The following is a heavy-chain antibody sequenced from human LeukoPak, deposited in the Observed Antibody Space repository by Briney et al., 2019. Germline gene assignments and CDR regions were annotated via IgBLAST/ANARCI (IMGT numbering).Heavy chain of an antibody. CDR2: INQNGNVK. V-gene: IGHV3-7*01. Sequence: PGGSLRLSCAASGFTFSSYAMHWVRQAPGKGLEWVATINQNGNVKYYVDSVKGRFTISRDNAQNSLFLQMNSLRAEDTAVYYCARDRGSYGSVYFDYWGQGTLVTVSS. D-gene: IGHD5-18*01. CDR1: GFTFSSYA. J-gene: IGHJ4*02. CDR3: ARDRGSYGSVYFDY.